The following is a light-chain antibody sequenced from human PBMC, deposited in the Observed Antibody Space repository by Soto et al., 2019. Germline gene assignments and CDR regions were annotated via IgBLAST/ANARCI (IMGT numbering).Light chain of an antibody. J-gene: IGKJ1*01. CDR2: WAS. CDR1: QSVFSSSNTRNY. V-gene: IGKV4-1*01. Sequence: DIVMTQSPDSLAVSLGERATFNCKSSQSVFSSSNTRNYLAWYQQKPRQPPKLLIYWASIRESGVPDRFSGIASGTDGTLAIRNLQAEDVAVYSCQQYYSSPTTFGQGTKVEI. CDR3: QQYYSSPTT.